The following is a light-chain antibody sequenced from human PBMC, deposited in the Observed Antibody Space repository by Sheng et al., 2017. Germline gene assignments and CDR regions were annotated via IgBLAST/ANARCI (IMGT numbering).Light chain of an antibody. CDR2: TAS. CDR1: QAIGSF. CDR3: QKYDNVPRA. Sequence: DIQITQSPSSLSASLGDRVTITCRTSQAIGSFLAWYQQIPGKVPKLLIYTASTLQSGVPSRFSGSGSGTHFTLTISSLQPEDSATYYCQKYDNVPRAFGQGTKVEFK. J-gene: IGKJ1*01. V-gene: IGKV1-27*01.